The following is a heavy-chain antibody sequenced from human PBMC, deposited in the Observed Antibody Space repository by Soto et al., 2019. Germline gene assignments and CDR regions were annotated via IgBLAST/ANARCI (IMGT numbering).Heavy chain of an antibody. J-gene: IGHJ4*02. CDR2: ISSAGTFT. Sequence: ALRRSGLGSGLTFSSHAMDWLRQEQGKGLKRMSIISSAGTFTYKAKSVRGRFTISRDNSKNTLVLQMNNLIVEDTAVYYCVRVYVRQYDYWGQGTVVTVSS. V-gene: IGHV3-30-3*01. D-gene: IGHD3-16*01. CDR1: GLTFSSHA. CDR3: VRVYVRQYDY.